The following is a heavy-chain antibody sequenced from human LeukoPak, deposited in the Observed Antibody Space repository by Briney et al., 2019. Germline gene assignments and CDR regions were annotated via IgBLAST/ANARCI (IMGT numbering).Heavy chain of an antibody. V-gene: IGHV3-21*04. J-gene: IGHJ4*02. CDR3: AKEYYYDSSGYNDYFDY. CDR1: EFTFNRYS. D-gene: IGHD3-22*01. CDR2: VSSASGFI. Sequence: PGGSLRLSCTASEFTFNRYSINWVRKAPGRGLEWVSSVSSASGFIYYADSVKGRFTISRDNAKNSVYLQMNSLRAEDTAVYYCAKEYYYDSSGYNDYFDYWGQGTLVTVSS.